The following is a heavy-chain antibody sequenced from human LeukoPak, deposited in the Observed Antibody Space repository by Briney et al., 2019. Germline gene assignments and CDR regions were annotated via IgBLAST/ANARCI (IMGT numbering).Heavy chain of an antibody. J-gene: IGHJ4*02. V-gene: IGHV3-74*01. CDR2: INTDGSST. CDR3: ARGGVYSTSAVDY. D-gene: IGHD6-6*01. CDR1: GFTFSSYW. Sequence: GGSLRLSCAASGFTFSSYWMHWVRQAPGKGLLWVSRINTDGSSTTYADSVKGRFTISRDNAKNTLYLQMNSLRAEDTAVYYCARGGVYSTSAVDYWGQGTLATVSS.